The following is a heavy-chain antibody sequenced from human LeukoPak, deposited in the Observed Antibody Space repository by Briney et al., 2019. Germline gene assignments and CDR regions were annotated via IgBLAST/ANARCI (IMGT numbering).Heavy chain of an antibody. V-gene: IGHV3-21*04. CDR2: ISTSSDYI. CDR3: ARDISPYYYGSGRNLFDY. Sequence: PGGSLRLSCAASGFTFSSHSMNWVRQAPGKGLEWVSSISTSSDYIYYADSVKGRFTISRDNAKNSLYLQMNSLRAEDTAVYYCARDISPYYYGSGRNLFDYWGQGTLVTVSS. D-gene: IGHD3-10*01. CDR1: GFTFSSHS. J-gene: IGHJ4*02.